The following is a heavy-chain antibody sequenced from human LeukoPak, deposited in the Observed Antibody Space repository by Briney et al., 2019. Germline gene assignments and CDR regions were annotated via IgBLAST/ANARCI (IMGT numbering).Heavy chain of an antibody. V-gene: IGHV4-34*01. CDR2: INHSGST. J-gene: IGHJ4*02. Sequence: SETLSLTCAVYGGSLSGYYWSWICQPPGKGLEWIGEINHSGSTNYNPSLKSRVTISVDTSKNQFSLKLSSVTAADTAVYYCARVEYSGWYRIDYWGQGTLVTVSS. D-gene: IGHD6-19*01. CDR3: ARVEYSGWYRIDY. CDR1: GGSLSGYY.